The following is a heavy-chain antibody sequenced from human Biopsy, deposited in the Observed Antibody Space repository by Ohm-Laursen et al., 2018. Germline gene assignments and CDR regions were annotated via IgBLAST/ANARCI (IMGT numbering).Heavy chain of an antibody. D-gene: IGHD5-24*01. Sequence: ESSVKVSCKASGYTFTSYGISWVRQAPGQGLEWMGWINTYNGNTNYAQNLQGRVTVTTDTSTSTAYMELRSLRSDDTAVYYCARERGGYKRTDYWGQGTLVTVSS. CDR3: ARERGGYKRTDY. V-gene: IGHV1-18*01. CDR1: GYTFTSYG. CDR2: INTYNGNT. J-gene: IGHJ4*02.